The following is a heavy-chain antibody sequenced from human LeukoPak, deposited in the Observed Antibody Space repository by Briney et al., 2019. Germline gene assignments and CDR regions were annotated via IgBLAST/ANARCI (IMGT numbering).Heavy chain of an antibody. CDR1: GFTFSSYW. Sequence: GGSLRLSCAASGFTFSSYWMSWVRQAPGKGLEWVANIKQDGSEKYYVDSVKGRFTISRDNAKNSLYLQMNSLRAEDTAVYYCAREKPGPNAFDIWAKGQWSPSLQ. CDR2: IKQDGSEK. V-gene: IGHV3-7*01. D-gene: IGHD1-14*01. CDR3: AREKPGPNAFDI. J-gene: IGHJ3*02.